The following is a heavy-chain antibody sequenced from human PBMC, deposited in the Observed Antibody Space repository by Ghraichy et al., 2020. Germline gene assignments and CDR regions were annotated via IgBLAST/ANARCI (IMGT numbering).Heavy chain of an antibody. Sequence: GGSLRLSCAASGFTFSSYSMNWVRQAPGKGLEWVSYISSSSNAIYYADSVKGRFTISRDNAKNSLYLQMNSLRAEDTAVYYCANLPWGSGTYRSWGQGTLVTVSS. CDR2: ISSSSNAI. CDR1: GFTFSSYS. J-gene: IGHJ5*02. CDR3: ANLPWGSGTYRS. V-gene: IGHV3-48*01. D-gene: IGHD3-10*01.